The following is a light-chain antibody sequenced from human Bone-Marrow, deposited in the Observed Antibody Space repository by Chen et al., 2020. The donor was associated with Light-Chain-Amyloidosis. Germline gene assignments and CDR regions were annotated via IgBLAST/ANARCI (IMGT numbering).Light chain of an antibody. CDR1: SIGTFNL. J-gene: IGLJ2*01. CDR2: EGY. CDR3: CSYGGYSTFV. V-gene: IGLV2-23*03. Sequence: QSDLTQPASVSGSPVQSVTISCTGHSIGTFNLVSWYQQSPGNAPKLIIYEGYRRPSEVSDRFSGSTSGSTASLTISGLQTEDEADYHCCSYGGYSTFVFGGGTKLTVL.